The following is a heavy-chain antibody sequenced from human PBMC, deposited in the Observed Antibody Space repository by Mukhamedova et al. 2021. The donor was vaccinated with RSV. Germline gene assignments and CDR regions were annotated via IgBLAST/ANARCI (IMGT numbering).Heavy chain of an antibody. J-gene: IGHJ3*02. Sequence: AGKGLEWMGRMDTRGSTNYNPALNSRVTISMDSSNQFSLKLRSVTAADTAVHYCARGGRWLQLPDAFVICGQGTKVIVSS. D-gene: IGHD5-24*01. CDR2: MDTRGST. V-gene: IGHV4-61*02. CDR3: ARGGRWLQLPDAFVI.